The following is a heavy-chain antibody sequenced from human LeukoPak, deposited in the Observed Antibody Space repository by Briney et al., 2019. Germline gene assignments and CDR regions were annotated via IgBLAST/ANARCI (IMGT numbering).Heavy chain of an antibody. Sequence: PGGSLRLSCAASGFTFSTYAMSWVRQAPGKGLECVSAISGSGGTIYYADSVKGRFTISRDNSKNTLYLQMNSLRAEDTAVYYCAREGPRGNSQFDYWGQGTLVTVSS. CDR1: GFTFSTYA. D-gene: IGHD2/OR15-2a*01. CDR2: ISGSGGTI. V-gene: IGHV3-23*01. J-gene: IGHJ4*02. CDR3: AREGPRGNSQFDY.